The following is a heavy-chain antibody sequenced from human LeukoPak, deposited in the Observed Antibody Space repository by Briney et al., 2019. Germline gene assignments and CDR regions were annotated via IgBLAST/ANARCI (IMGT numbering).Heavy chain of an antibody. CDR1: RYTFSNYD. J-gene: IGHJ4*02. CDR2: MSPNSGNT. CDR3: ASTYCGGDCYSNSMSY. Sequence: GASVKVSCKASRYTFSNYDINWVRQATGQGLEWMGWMSPNSGNTGYAQKFQGRVTMIRDTSISTAYMELSRLRSDDTAVYYCASTYCGGDCYSNSMSYWGQGTLVTVSS. D-gene: IGHD2-21*01. V-gene: IGHV1-8*01.